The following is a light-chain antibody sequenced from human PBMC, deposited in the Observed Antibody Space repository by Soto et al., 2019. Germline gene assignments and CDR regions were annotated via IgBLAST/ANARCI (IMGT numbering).Light chain of an antibody. CDR3: QKYDNVPVI. CDR1: QGINND. J-gene: IGKJ5*01. Sequence: DIQMTQSPSSLSASVGDRVTISCRASQGINNDLAWYQQKPGTLPKLLIYSASTLQSGVPSRFRGSGSGTDFTLTISGLQPEDFGTYYCQKYDNVPVIFGQGTRLEIK. CDR2: SAS. V-gene: IGKV1-27*01.